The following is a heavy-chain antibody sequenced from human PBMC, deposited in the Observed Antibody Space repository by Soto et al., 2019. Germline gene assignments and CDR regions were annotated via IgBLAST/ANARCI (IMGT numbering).Heavy chain of an antibody. CDR1: GFTFSSYA. V-gene: IGHV3-23*01. J-gene: IGHJ4*02. CDR2: ISGSGGST. CDR3: AKDLPYSVWFGTYYFDY. Sequence: EVQLLESGGGLVQPGGSLRLSCAASGFTFSSYAMSWVRQAPGKGLEWVSAISGSGGSTYYADSVKGRFTISRDNSKNTLYLKMNSLRAEDTAVYYCAKDLPYSVWFGTYYFDYWGQGTLVTVSS. D-gene: IGHD3-10*01.